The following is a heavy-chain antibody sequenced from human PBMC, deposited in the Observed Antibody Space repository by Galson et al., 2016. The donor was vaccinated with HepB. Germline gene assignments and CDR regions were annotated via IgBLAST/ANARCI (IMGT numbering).Heavy chain of an antibody. CDR2: ISYSGIT. CDR3: ARDYYDTNGYFYYFDF. Sequence: LSLTCTVSGGSISNYYCSWIRQPPGKGLEWIGYISYSGITNYNPSLKSRVSMSVATSKNQFSLKLSSVTAADTAVYYCARDYYDTNGYFYYFDFWGQGTLVTVSS. D-gene: IGHD3-22*01. CDR1: GGSISNYY. V-gene: IGHV4-59*01. J-gene: IGHJ4*02.